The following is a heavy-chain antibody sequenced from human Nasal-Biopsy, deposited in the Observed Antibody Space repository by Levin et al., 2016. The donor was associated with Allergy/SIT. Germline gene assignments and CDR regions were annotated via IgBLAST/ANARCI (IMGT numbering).Heavy chain of an antibody. CDR1: GYSFTSYY. Sequence: ASVKVSCKASGYSFTSYYMHWVRQAPGQGLEWMGTINPSGVGTTYAQKFQGRVTMTTDTSTSTVYMELSSLRSEDTAVYYCARDLEGYYDSSGYSNWLDPWGQGTLVTVSA. V-gene: IGHV1-46*01. CDR3: ARDLEGYYDSSGYSNWLDP. J-gene: IGHJ5*02. D-gene: IGHD3-22*01. CDR2: INPSGVGT.